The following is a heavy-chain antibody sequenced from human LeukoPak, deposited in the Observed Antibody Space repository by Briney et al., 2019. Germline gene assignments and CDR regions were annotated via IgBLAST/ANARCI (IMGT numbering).Heavy chain of an antibody. CDR1: GFDFSTYG. CDR3: ARVVHDSGGHFYDY. D-gene: IGHD2-15*01. CDR2: ISGNGITT. V-gene: IGHV3-64*01. J-gene: IGHJ4*02. Sequence: GGSLRLSCAASGFDFSTYGMHWVRQAPGKGLEYVSAISGNGITTYYANSVKGRFTISRDNSKNTLYLQMRSLRAEDMAIYYCARVVHDSGGHFYDYWGQGTLVTVSS.